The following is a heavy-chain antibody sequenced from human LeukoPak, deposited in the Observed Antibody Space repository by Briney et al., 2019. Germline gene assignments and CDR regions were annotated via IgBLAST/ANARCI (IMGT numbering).Heavy chain of an antibody. CDR1: GGSISSYY. J-gene: IGHJ4*02. V-gene: IGHV4-59*01. CDR3: ARGGPQYYFDY. D-gene: IGHD5-24*01. Sequence: SETLSLTCTVSGGSISSYYWSWIRQPPGKGLEWIGYIYYSGSTNYNPSLKSRVTISVDTSKNQFSLKLSFVTAADTAVYHCARGGPQYYFDYWGQGTLVTVSS. CDR2: IYYSGST.